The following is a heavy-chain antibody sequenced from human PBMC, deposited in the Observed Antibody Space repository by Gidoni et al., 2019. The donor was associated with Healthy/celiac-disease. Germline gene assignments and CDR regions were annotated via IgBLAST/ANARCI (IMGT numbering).Heavy chain of an antibody. CDR1: GYTFTSSG. J-gene: IGHJ5*02. V-gene: IGHV1-18*04. CDR3: ARVGLYDFWSGSLGWFDP. Sequence: QVQLVQSGAEVKKPGASVKVSCKASGYTFTSSGISWVRQAPGQGLEWMGWISAYNGNTNYAQKLQGRVTMTTDTSTSTAYMELRSLRSDDTAVYYCARVGLYDFWSGSLGWFDPWGQGTLVTVSS. CDR2: ISAYNGNT. D-gene: IGHD3-3*01.